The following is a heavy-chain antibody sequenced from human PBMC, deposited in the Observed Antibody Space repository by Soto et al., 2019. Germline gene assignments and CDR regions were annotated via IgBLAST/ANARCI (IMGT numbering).Heavy chain of an antibody. Sequence: QVQLVQSGAEVKKPGSSVKVSCKASGGTSSSYAISWVRQAPGQGLEWMGGIIPIFGTANYAQKFQGRVTITADESTSTAYMELSSLRSEDTAVYYCARARPGSSSVYGYGMDVWGQGTTVTVSS. V-gene: IGHV1-69*12. D-gene: IGHD6-6*01. CDR3: ARARPGSSSVYGYGMDV. CDR1: GGTSSSYA. CDR2: IIPIFGTA. J-gene: IGHJ6*02.